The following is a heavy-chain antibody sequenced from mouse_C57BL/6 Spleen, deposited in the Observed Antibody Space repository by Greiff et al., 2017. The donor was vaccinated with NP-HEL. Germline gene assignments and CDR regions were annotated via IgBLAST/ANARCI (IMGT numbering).Heavy chain of an antibody. V-gene: IGHV1-55*01. J-gene: IGHJ3*01. CDR2: IYPGSGST. Sequence: QVQLQQPGAELVKPGASVKMSCKASGYTFTSYWITWVKQRPGQGLEWIGDIYPGSGSTNYNEKFKSKVTLTVDTSSSTAYMQLSSLTSEDSAVYYCARLLWGSQGGFAYWGQGTLVTVSA. CDR3: ARLLWGSQGGFAY. CDR1: GYTFTSYW. D-gene: IGHD1-1*02.